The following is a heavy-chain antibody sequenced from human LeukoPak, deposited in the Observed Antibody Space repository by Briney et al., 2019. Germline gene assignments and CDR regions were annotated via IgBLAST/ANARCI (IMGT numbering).Heavy chain of an antibody. CDR1: GGSISSSSYY. CDR2: IYYSGST. J-gene: IGHJ4*02. V-gene: IGHV4-39*01. D-gene: IGHD3-22*01. CDR3: ARFRDDTYYYDSSGYRGFDY. Sequence: SETLSLTCTVSGGSISSSSYYWGWIRQPPGKGLEWIGSIYYSGSTYYDPSLKSRVTISVDTSKNQFSLKLSSVTAADTAVYYCARFRDDTYYYDSSGYRGFDYWGQGTLVTVSS.